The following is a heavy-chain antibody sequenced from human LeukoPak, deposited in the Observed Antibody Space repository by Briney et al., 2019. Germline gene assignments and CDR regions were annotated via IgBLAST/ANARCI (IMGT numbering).Heavy chain of an antibody. J-gene: IGHJ4*02. V-gene: IGHV3-30*02. D-gene: IGHD1-26*01. CDR1: GFIFDTHD. CDR2: IRSDGFHT. CDR3: AKPSGSGVDY. Sequence: GGSLRLSCGASGFIFDTHDMHWVRQAPGKGLEWVAFIRSDGFHTYYADSVKGRFTITRGNSKNTLYLQMNSLRFEDMAVYYCAKPSGSGVDYWGRGTRVTVSS.